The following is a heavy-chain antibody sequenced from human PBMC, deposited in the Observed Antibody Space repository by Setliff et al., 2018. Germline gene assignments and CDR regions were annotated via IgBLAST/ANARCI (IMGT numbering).Heavy chain of an antibody. D-gene: IGHD2-15*01. V-gene: IGHV1-46*01. J-gene: IGHJ3*02. CDR2: INPSGGST. CDR1: GYTFTSYY. Sequence: GASVKVSCKASGYTFTSYYMHWVRQAPGQGLEWMGIINPSGGSTSYAQKFQGRVTMTEDTSTDTAYMELSSLRSEDTAVYYCATNSGGNTIDAFDIWGQGTMVTV. CDR3: ATNSGGNTIDAFDI.